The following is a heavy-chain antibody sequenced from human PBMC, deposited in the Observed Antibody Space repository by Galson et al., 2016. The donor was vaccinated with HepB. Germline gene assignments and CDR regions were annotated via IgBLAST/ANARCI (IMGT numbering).Heavy chain of an antibody. Sequence: SLRLSCAASGFTFSSYAMHWVRQAPGKGLEWVAVIWYDGSSKYYIDSVKGRFTISRDNSKNTLNLQMSSLRAEDTAVYYCAKVATPNRNYENWFDSWGQGTLVTVSS. CDR1: GFTFSSYA. J-gene: IGHJ5*01. CDR3: AKVATPNRNYENWFDS. D-gene: IGHD4-11*01. CDR2: IWYDGSSK. V-gene: IGHV3-33*06.